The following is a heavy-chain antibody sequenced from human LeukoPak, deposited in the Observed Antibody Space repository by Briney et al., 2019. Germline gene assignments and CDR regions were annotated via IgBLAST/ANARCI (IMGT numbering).Heavy chain of an antibody. V-gene: IGHV4-30-4*01. Sequence: SETLSLTCTVSGGSINSGDYYWNWIRQPPGKGLEWIGYIYYSGSTYYNPSLKSRVSISVDTSKNQFSLKLSSVTAADTAVYYCARARGSGSFGYYYYGLDVWGQGTTVTVSS. CDR2: IYYSGST. J-gene: IGHJ6*02. CDR1: GGSINSGDYY. CDR3: ARARGSGSFGYYYYGLDV. D-gene: IGHD3-10*01.